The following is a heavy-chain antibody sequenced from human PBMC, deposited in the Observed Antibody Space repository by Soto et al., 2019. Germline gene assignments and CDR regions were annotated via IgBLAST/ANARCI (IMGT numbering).Heavy chain of an antibody. Sequence: SETLSLTCTVSGGSISSYYWSWIRQPPGKGLEWIGYIYYSGSTNYNPSLKSRVTISVDTSKNQFSLKLSSVTAADTAVYYCAREECSSTSCYGSSWFDPWGRGTLVTVSS. V-gene: IGHV4-59*01. CDR2: IYYSGST. J-gene: IGHJ5*02. CDR3: AREECSSTSCYGSSWFDP. D-gene: IGHD2-2*01. CDR1: GGSISSYY.